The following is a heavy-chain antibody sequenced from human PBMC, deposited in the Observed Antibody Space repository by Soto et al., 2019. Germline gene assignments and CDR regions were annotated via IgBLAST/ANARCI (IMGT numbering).Heavy chain of an antibody. Sequence: EVQLVESGGGLVQPGGSLRLSCAASGFTFDDYAMHWVRQAPGKGLEWVSGITWNSGSVYYADSVKGRFTISRDNAKNSLFLQMNSLRTEDTALYYCAKDASMLRAHFDFWGQGTLVTVSS. D-gene: IGHD3-10*01. J-gene: IGHJ4*02. V-gene: IGHV3-9*01. CDR1: GFTFDDYA. CDR2: ITWNSGSV. CDR3: AKDASMLRAHFDF.